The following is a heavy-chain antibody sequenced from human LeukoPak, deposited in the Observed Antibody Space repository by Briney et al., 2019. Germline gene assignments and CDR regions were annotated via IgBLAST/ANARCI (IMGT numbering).Heavy chain of an antibody. CDR2: IIPIFGTA. CDR3: ARDPGYQLLSSWFDP. Sequence: SVKVSCKASGYTFTSYYMHWVRQAPGQGLEWMGRIIPIFGTANYAQKFQGRVTITTDESTSTAYMELSSLRSEDTAVYYCARDPGYQLLSSWFDPWGQGTLVTVSS. D-gene: IGHD2-2*01. CDR1: GYTFTSYY. V-gene: IGHV1-69*05. J-gene: IGHJ5*02.